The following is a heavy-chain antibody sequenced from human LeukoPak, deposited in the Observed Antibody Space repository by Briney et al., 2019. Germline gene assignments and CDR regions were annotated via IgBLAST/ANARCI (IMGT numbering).Heavy chain of an antibody. V-gene: IGHV3-21*01. J-gene: IGHJ4*02. CDR3: ARVQGERRDY. D-gene: IGHD3-16*01. CDR1: GFTFRTYT. CDR2: IGGSSSFV. Sequence: GGSLRLSCAASGFTFRTYTMNWVRQDPGKGLEWVSSIGGSSSFVFYADSVKGRFTISRDNAKNSLYLQMNSLRVEDTAMYYCARVQGERRDYWGQGTLVTVSS.